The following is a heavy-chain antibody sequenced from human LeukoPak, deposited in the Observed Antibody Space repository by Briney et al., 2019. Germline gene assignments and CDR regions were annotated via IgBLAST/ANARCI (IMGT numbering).Heavy chain of an antibody. CDR2: IKHDGSEK. D-gene: IGHD5-12*01. CDR3: ARGYRGYVFYDY. V-gene: IGHV3-7*04. CDR1: GFILSSHW. Sequence: GGSLRLSCAASGFILSSHWMSWVRQAPGKGLEWVANIKHDGSEKYYVDSVKGRFTISRDNAKNSLYLQMNGLRVEDTAVYYCARGYRGYVFYDYWGKGILVTVSS. J-gene: IGHJ4*02.